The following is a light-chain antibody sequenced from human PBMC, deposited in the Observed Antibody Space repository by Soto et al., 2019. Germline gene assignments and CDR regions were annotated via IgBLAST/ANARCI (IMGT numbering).Light chain of an antibody. Sequence: QSVLTQPASVSGSPGQSITISCAGTSSDIGGYNYVSWYQQHPGKAPKVMIYEVSNRPSGVSNRFSGSKSGNTASLTISGVQAEDEDDYYCSSYTSSSTLYVFGTGTKLTVL. CDR2: EVS. CDR1: SSDIGGYNY. V-gene: IGLV2-14*01. J-gene: IGLJ1*01. CDR3: SSYTSSSTLYV.